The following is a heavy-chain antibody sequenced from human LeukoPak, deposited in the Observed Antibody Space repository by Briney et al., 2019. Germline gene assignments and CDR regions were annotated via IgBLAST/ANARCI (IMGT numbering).Heavy chain of an antibody. D-gene: IGHD4-11*01. Sequence: GESLKISCKGSGYSFTSYWIGWVRQMPGKGLEWMGIIYPGDSDTRYSPSFQGQVTISADKPISTAYLQWSSLKASDTAMYYCARLSSTTVTTSEGMDVWGQGTTVTVSS. CDR1: GYSFTSYW. CDR3: ARLSSTTVTTSEGMDV. CDR2: IYPGDSDT. V-gene: IGHV5-51*01. J-gene: IGHJ6*02.